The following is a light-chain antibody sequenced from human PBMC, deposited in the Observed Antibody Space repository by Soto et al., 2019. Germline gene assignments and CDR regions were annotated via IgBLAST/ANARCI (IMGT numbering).Light chain of an antibody. Sequence: EIVLTQSPGTLSLSPGERATLSCRASQSVSNSYLAWYQQQPGQAPSLLIYGASNRATGIPDRFSGSGSGTDFTLTISRLEPEDFAVYYCQQYDSSPSTFGQGTKVEIK. J-gene: IGKJ2*02. V-gene: IGKV3-20*01. CDR1: QSVSNSY. CDR2: GAS. CDR3: QQYDSSPST.